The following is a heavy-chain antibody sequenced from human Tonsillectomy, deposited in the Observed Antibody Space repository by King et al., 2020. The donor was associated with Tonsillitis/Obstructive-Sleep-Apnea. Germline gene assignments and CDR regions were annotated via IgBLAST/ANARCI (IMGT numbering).Heavy chain of an antibody. V-gene: IGHV3-7*04. CDR3: ARPLMITFGGVIPGWFDP. CDR1: GFTFSSYW. J-gene: IGHJ5*02. D-gene: IGHD3-16*02. Sequence: VQLVESGGGLVQPGGSLRLSCAASGFTFSSYWMSWVRQAPGKGLEWVANIKQDGSEKYYLDFVKGRFTISGDNAKNSLYLQMNRLSAEDTAVYYCARPLMITFGGVIPGWFDPWGQGTLVTVSS. CDR2: IKQDGSEK.